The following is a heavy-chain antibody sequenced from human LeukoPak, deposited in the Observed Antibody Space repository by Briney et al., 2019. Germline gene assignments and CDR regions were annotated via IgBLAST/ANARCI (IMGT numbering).Heavy chain of an antibody. Sequence: PGGSLTLFCAASGFTVITNDMTWVRQAPGKGLEWVSVLYSDGNTKYADSVQGRFTISRDNSKNTLYLEMNSLSPDDTAVYYCARGVEPLAANTLAYWGQGTLVTVSS. CDR1: GFTVITND. V-gene: IGHV3-53*01. CDR3: ARGVEPLAANTLAY. CDR2: LYSDGNT. D-gene: IGHD1-14*01. J-gene: IGHJ4*02.